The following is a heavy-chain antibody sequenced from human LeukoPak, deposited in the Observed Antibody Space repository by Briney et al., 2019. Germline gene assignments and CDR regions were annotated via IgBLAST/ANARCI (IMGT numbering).Heavy chain of an antibody. Sequence: GASVKVSCKASGYTFTIYDINWVRQATGQGLEWMGWMNPNSGDTGYAQKSQGRVTITWNTSISTAYMELSSLRSEDTAVYYCARGRAARPRRHGSNWFDPWGQGTLVTVSS. CDR2: MNPNSGDT. V-gene: IGHV1-8*03. J-gene: IGHJ5*02. CDR1: GYTFTIYD. D-gene: IGHD6-6*01. CDR3: ARGRAARPRRHGSNWFDP.